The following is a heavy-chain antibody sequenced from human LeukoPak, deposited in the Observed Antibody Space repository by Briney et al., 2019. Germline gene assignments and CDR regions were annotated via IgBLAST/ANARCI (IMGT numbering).Heavy chain of an antibody. CDR2: IKQDGSEK. V-gene: IGHV3-7*01. Sequence: AGGSLRLSCAASGFTFSSYWMSWVRQAPGKGLEWVANIKQDGSEKYYVDSVKGRFTISRDNAKNSLYLQMNSLRAEDTAAYYCARESWGSGSYQLDYWGQGTLVTVSS. CDR1: GFTFSSYW. J-gene: IGHJ4*02. D-gene: IGHD3-10*01. CDR3: ARESWGSGSYQLDY.